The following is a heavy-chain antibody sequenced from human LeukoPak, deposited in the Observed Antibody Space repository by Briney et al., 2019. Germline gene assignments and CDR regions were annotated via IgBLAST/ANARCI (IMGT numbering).Heavy chain of an antibody. J-gene: IGHJ4*02. Sequence: ASVKVSCKASGYTFTSYDINWVRQATGQGLEWMGWMNPNSGNTGYAQKFQGRVTMTRNTSISTAYMELSSLRSEDTAVYYCARDNDSRDPPHFDYWGQGTLVTVSS. V-gene: IGHV1-8*01. CDR1: GYTFTSYD. D-gene: IGHD3-16*01. CDR2: MNPNSGNT. CDR3: ARDNDSRDPPHFDY.